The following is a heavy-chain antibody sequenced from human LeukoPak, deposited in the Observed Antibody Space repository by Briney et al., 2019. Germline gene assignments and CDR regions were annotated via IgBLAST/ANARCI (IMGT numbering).Heavy chain of an antibody. Sequence: ASVKVSCKASGYAFTNSYIHWVRQAPGQGLEWMGSMNPKSGGTKYAQKFQGRVSMTRDTSISTAYMELASLTSDDTAVYYCARAGGRSWFDPWGQGTLVTVSS. CDR1: GYAFTNSY. CDR2: MNPKSGGT. V-gene: IGHV1-2*02. D-gene: IGHD1-26*01. J-gene: IGHJ5*02. CDR3: ARAGGRSWFDP.